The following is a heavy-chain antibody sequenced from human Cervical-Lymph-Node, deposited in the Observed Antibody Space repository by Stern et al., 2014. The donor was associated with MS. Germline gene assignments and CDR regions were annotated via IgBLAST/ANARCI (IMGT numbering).Heavy chain of an antibody. V-gene: IGHV3-21*01. CDR2: ISSNGTYT. Sequence: EVQLLESGGGLVQPGRSLRLSCAASGFTFSDYSMNWVRQAPGKGLEWVSSISSNGTYTSYADSVKGRFTISRDNAKNSLFLHMNSLRAEDTAVYYCARRGGIYYVDYWGPGTLVTVSS. D-gene: IGHD3-16*01. J-gene: IGHJ4*02. CDR3: ARRGGIYYVDY. CDR1: GFTFSDYS.